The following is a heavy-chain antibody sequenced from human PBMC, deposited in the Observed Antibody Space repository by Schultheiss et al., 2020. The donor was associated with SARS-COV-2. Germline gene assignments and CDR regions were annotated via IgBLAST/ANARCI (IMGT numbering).Heavy chain of an antibody. CDR3: ARAGGSGSYDYYFDY. D-gene: IGHD3-10*01. CDR1: GGSISSYY. V-gene: IGHV4-59*01. CDR2: IYYRGST. J-gene: IGHJ4*02. Sequence: SETLSLTCTVSGGSISSYYWSWIRQPPGKGLEWIGYIYYRGSTHYNPSLKSRVTISVDTSKNQFSLKLSSVTAADTAVYYCARAGGSGSYDYYFDYWGQGTLVTVSS.